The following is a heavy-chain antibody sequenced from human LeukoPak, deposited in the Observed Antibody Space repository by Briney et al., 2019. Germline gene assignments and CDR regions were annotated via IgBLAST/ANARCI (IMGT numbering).Heavy chain of an antibody. Sequence: VKVSYKASGGTFSSYAISWVRQAPGQGLECMGRIIPIFGIANYAQKFQGRVTITADESTSTAYMELSSLRSEDTAVYYCASPSIPPSTVTTFYYGMDVWGQGTTVTVSS. CDR2: IIPIFGIA. CDR1: GGTFSSYA. J-gene: IGHJ6*02. V-gene: IGHV1-69*15. CDR3: ASPSIPPSTVTTFYYGMDV. D-gene: IGHD4-17*01.